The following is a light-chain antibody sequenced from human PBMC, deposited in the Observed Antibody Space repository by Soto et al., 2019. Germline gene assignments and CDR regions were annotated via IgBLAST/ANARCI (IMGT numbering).Light chain of an antibody. CDR2: DPS. CDR3: QQRRNWPLT. J-gene: IGKJ4*01. CDR1: QSVRSK. V-gene: IGKV3-11*01. Sequence: EIVLTQSPATLSLSPGERATLSCRASQSVRSKLAWYQQKPGQAPRLLIYDPSNRATGIPARFSGSGSGTDFNLTISSLEPEDIGVYYCQQRRNWPLTFGGGTEVEIK.